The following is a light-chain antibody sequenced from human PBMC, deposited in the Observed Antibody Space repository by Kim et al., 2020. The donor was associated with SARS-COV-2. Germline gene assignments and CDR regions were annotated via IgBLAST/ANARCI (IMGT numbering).Light chain of an antibody. CDR2: WAS. CDR1: QSVLYSHNNKNY. CDR3: QQYYSAPYT. J-gene: IGKJ2*01. V-gene: IGKV4-1*01. Sequence: DIVMTQSPDSLAVSLGERATINCKSSQSVLYSHNNKNYLAWYQQKPGQPPKLLIYWASTRESGVPDRFSGSGSGTDFTLTISSLQAEDVAVYYCQQYYSAPYTFGQGTKLEI.